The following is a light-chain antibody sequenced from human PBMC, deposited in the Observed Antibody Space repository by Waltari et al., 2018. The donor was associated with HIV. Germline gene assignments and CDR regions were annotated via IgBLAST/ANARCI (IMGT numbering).Light chain of an antibody. Sequence: DIVMTQSPDSLAVSLGERATINCKSSQSVLHSSNNKNYLAWYQQKPGQPPKLLIYWASTRESGVPDRFSGSGSETYFTLTISSLQAEDVAVYYCQQYYSTPTFGQGTRLEIK. CDR1: QSVLHSSNNKNY. J-gene: IGKJ2*01. CDR2: WAS. V-gene: IGKV4-1*01. CDR3: QQYYSTPT.